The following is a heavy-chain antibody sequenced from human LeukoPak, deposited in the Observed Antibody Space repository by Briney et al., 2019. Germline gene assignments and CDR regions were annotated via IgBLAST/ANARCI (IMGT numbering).Heavy chain of an antibody. V-gene: IGHV3-23*01. CDR3: AKGSGSGWYGWFAP. J-gene: IGHJ5*02. CDR1: GFTFSSYA. D-gene: IGHD6-19*01. Sequence: GGSLRLSCAASGFTFSSYAMSWVRQAPGKGLEWVSSIDASGGSTYNADSVKGRFTISRDNSKNTLFLQMSSLRAEDTAVYYCAKGSGSGWYGWFAPWGQGTLVTVSS. CDR2: IDASGGST.